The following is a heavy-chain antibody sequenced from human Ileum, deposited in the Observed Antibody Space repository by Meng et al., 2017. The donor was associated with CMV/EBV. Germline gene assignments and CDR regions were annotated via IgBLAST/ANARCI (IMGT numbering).Heavy chain of an antibody. Sequence: GESLKISCAASGFTFSSSYMYWVRQVPGKGLVWVSRVIPDGSGTGYADAVKGRFTISRDNAKNTLHLQMNSLRAEDTSVYYCARWGGEKSTSGFDYWGQGTLVTVSS. V-gene: IGHV3-74*01. D-gene: IGHD2/OR15-2a*01. CDR3: ARWGGEKSTSGFDY. CDR2: VIPDGSGT. CDR1: GFTFSSSY. J-gene: IGHJ4*02.